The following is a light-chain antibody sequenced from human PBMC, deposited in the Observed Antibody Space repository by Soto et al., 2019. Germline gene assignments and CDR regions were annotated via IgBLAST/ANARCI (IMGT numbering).Light chain of an antibody. CDR2: EVS. V-gene: IGKV2D-29*02. J-gene: IGKJ5*01. Sequence: VMTQTPLSLSVAPGQPASIPCKPSQSLLHITGETFLFWYLQKPGQSPQLLIYEVSTRVSGVPDRFSGSGSGTDFTLEISRVETDDVGIYYCMQSTQLPPTFGQGTRLEIK. CDR3: MQSTQLPPT. CDR1: QSLLHITGETF.